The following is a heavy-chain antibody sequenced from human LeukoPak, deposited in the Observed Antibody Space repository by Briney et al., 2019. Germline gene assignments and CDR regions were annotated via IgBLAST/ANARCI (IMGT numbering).Heavy chain of an antibody. J-gene: IGHJ4*02. D-gene: IGHD2-2*01. V-gene: IGHV4-4*02. CDR1: GGSISSSNW. Sequence: SGTLSLTCAVSGGSISSSNWWSWVRQPPGKGLEWIGEIYHSGSTNYSPSLKSRVTISMDKSKNQISLRLTSVTAADTAVYYCARSPTKRVPEDYWGQGTLVTVSS. CDR2: IYHSGST. CDR3: ARSPTKRVPEDY.